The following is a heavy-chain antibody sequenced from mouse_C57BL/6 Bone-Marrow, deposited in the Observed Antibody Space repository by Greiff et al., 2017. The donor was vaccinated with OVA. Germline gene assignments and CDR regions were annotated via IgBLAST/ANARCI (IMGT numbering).Heavy chain of an antibody. D-gene: IGHD1-1*01. V-gene: IGHV5-16*01. CDR2: INYDGSST. J-gene: IGHJ2*01. CDR3: ARVIYYYYFDY. Sequence: EVKVEESEGGLVQPGSSMKLSCTASGFTFSDYYMAWVRQVPEKGLEWVANINYDGSSTYYLDSLKSRFIISRDNAKNILYLQMSSLKSEDTATYYCARVIYYYYFDYWGQGTTLTVSS. CDR1: GFTFSDYY.